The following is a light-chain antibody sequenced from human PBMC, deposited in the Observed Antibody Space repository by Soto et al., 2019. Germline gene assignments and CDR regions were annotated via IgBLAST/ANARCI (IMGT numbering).Light chain of an antibody. CDR3: QSYDSSLSGSV. V-gene: IGLV1-40*01. Sequence: QSVLTQPPSVSGAPGQRVTISCTGSSSNIGAGYDVHWYQQLPGTAPKLLIHGNSNRPSGVPDRFSGSKSGTSASLAITGLQAEDEADYYCQSYDSSLSGSVFDGGTKLTVL. CDR2: GNS. J-gene: IGLJ3*02. CDR1: SSNIGAGYD.